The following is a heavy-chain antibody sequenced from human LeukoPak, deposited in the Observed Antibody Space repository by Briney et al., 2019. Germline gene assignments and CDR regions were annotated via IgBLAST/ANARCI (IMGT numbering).Heavy chain of an antibody. CDR2: INHSGST. D-gene: IGHD6-19*01. Sequence: SETLSLTCAVYGGSFSGYYWSWIRQPPGKGLEWIGEINHSGSTNYNPSLKSRGTISVDTSKNQFSLKLSSVTAADTAVYYCARGRKQWQVRADYWGQGTLVTVSS. CDR1: GGSFSGYY. CDR3: ARGRKQWQVRADY. J-gene: IGHJ4*02. V-gene: IGHV4-34*01.